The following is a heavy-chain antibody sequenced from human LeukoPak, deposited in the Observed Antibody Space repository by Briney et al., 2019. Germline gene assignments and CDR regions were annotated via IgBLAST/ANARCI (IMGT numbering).Heavy chain of an antibody. J-gene: IGHJ4*02. V-gene: IGHV4-59*01. CDR1: GGSISSYY. CDR2: IYYSGST. D-gene: IGHD6-25*01. Sequence: SETLSLTCTVSGGSISSYYWSWIRQPPGKGLEWIGYIYYSGSTNYNPSLKSRVTISVDTSKNQFSLKLSSVTAADTAVYYCARGVAAPQLYYFDYWGQGTLVTVSS. CDR3: ARGVAAPQLYYFDY.